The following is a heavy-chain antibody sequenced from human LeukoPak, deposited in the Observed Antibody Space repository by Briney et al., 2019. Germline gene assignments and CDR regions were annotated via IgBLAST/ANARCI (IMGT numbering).Heavy chain of an antibody. J-gene: IGHJ4*02. CDR2: IQYNGNNK. V-gene: IGHV3-30*02. CDR1: GFTFSTYG. D-gene: IGHD3-10*01. Sequence: GGSLRLSCAASGFTFSTYGMHWVRQAPGKGLEWVAFIQYNGNNKYYADSVKGRFTISRDNSKNTLYLQMNSLRADDTAMYYCAKDGRFGQLLFIDCWGQGTLVTVSS. CDR3: AKDGRFGQLLFIDC.